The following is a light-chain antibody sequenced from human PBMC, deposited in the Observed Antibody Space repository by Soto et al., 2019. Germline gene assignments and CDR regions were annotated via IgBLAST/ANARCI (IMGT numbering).Light chain of an antibody. J-gene: IGKJ1*01. CDR1: QSINNW. V-gene: IGKV1-5*01. Sequence: IRMTQSPSTLSASIGDRVTITCRASQSINNWLAWYQQKPGKAPKFLIYDASNLESGVPSRFSGSASGTEFTLTISSLQSEDFAVYYCQQYTNWPRTFGQGTKVDIK. CDR2: DAS. CDR3: QQYTNWPRT.